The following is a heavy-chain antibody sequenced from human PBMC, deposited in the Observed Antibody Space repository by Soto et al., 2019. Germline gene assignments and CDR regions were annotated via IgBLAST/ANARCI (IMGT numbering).Heavy chain of an antibody. CDR3: ARDFDVGWPAFDI. CDR1: GGTFSSYT. J-gene: IGHJ3*02. CDR2: IIPILGIA. V-gene: IGHV1-69*08. Sequence: QVQLVQSGAEVKKPGSSVKVSCKASGGTFSSYTISWVRQAPGQGLEWMGRIIPILGIANYAQKFQGRGTITADKSTSTAYMELSSLRSEDTAVYYCARDFDVGWPAFDIWGQGTMVTVSS. D-gene: IGHD1-26*01.